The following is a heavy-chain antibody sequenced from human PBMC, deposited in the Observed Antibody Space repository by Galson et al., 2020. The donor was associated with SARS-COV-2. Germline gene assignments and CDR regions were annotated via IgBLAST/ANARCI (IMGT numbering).Heavy chain of an antibody. D-gene: IGHD3-9*01. V-gene: IGHV3-33*01. CDR3: ARDAGYYDILRGGMDV. CDR2: IWYDGSNK. Sequence: GGSLRLSCAAYGFTFSSYGMHWVRQAPGKGLEWVAVIWYDGSNKYYADSVKGRFTISRDNSKNTLYLQMNSLRAEDTAVYYCARDAGYYDILRGGMDVWGQGTTVTVSS. J-gene: IGHJ6*02. CDR1: GFTFSSYG.